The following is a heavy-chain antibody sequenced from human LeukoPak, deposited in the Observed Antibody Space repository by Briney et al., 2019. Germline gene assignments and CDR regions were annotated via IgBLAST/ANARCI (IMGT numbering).Heavy chain of an antibody. CDR3: AREGFASSWLYYYYYMDV. Sequence: GGSLRLSCAASGFTFSTYGVHWVRQAPGKGLEWVPVISSDGGNKYYADSVRGRFTISRDNSKNGLYLQMNGLRPEDTAIYYCAREGFASSWLYYYYYMDVWDKGTTVTVSS. CDR1: GFTFSTYG. D-gene: IGHD6-13*01. CDR2: ISSDGGNK. J-gene: IGHJ6*03. V-gene: IGHV3-30*04.